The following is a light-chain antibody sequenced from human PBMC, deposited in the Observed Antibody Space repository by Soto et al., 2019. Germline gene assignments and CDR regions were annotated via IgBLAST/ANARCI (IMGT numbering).Light chain of an antibody. CDR1: QSVSSSY. J-gene: IGKJ4*01. V-gene: IGKV3-20*01. Sequence: EIVLTQSPGTLSLSPGERATLSCRASQSVSSSYLAWYHQKPGQAPRLLIYGASSRATGIPDTFSGSGSGKDFSLTISRLGPEDFAVYYCQQYGSSPLLTFGGGTKVEIK. CDR2: GAS. CDR3: QQYGSSPLLT.